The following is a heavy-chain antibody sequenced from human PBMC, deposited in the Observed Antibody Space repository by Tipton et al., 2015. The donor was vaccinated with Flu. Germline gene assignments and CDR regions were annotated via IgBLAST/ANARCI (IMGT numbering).Heavy chain of an antibody. Sequence: GSLRLSCVDSGFTFSTYWMSWVRQAPGEGLEWVANIKQDGSVKYYVDSVKGRFTISRDNAKNSLYLQMNSLRAEDTAVYYCARQLGGGDCYWGQGTLVTVSS. CDR1: GFTFSTYW. V-gene: IGHV3-7*03. CDR3: ARQLGGGDCY. J-gene: IGHJ4*02. D-gene: IGHD2-21*01. CDR2: IKQDGSVK.